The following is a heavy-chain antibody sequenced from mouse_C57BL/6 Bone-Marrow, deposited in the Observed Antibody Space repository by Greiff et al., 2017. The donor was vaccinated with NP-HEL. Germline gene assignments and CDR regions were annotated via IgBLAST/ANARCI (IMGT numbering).Heavy chain of an antibody. V-gene: IGHV5-15*01. J-gene: IGHJ1*03. Sequence: VQLKESGGGLVQPGGSLKLSCAASGFTFSDYGMAWVRQAPRKGPEWVAFISNLAYSIYYADTVTGRFTISRENAKNTLYLEMSSLRSEDTAMYYCARQNGYYGWYFDVWGTGTTVTVSS. D-gene: IGHD2-3*01. CDR3: ARQNGYYGWYFDV. CDR2: ISNLAYSI. CDR1: GFTFSDYG.